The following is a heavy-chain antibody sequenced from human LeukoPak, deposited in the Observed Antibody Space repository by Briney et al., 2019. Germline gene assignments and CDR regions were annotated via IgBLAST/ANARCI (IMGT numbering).Heavy chain of an antibody. D-gene: IGHD2-2*01. J-gene: IGHJ6*03. CDR1: GVSISSYF. Sequence: SETLSLTCTVSGVSISSYFWSWIRQPPGKGLEWIGYMYYSENTNYNSSLKSRVTMSEDTSKNQFSLNLTSVTAADTAVYYCARAGGYCSTTSCPFNYFYYYMDVWGKGTTVTVSS. CDR2: MYYSENT. CDR3: ARAGGYCSTTSCPFNYFYYYMDV. V-gene: IGHV4-59*01.